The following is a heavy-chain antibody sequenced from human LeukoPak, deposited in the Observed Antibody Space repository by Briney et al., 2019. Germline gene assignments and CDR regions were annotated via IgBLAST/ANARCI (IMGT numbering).Heavy chain of an antibody. CDR3: AKSDFWSGYLHYFDY. Sequence: GGSLRLSCAASGFTFSSCAMSWVRQAPGKGLEWVSAISGSGGSTSYADSVKGRFTISRDNSKNTLYLQMNSLRAEDTAVYYCAKSDFWSGYLHYFDYWGQGTLVTVSS. J-gene: IGHJ4*02. CDR2: ISGSGGST. D-gene: IGHD3-3*01. CDR1: GFTFSSCA. V-gene: IGHV3-23*01.